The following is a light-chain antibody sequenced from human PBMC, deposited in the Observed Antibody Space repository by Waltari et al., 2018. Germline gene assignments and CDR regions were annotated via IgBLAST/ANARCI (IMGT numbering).Light chain of an antibody. J-gene: IGKJ5*01. Sequence: DIVMTQSPDSLAVSLGERATINCKSSQSVLYNSNNKNYLAWYQQKPGQPPQLLIYWASTRESGVPDRFSSSGSGTDFTLTISSLQAEDVAVYYCQQYYSTITFGQGTRLEIK. V-gene: IGKV4-1*01. CDR1: QSVLYNSNNKNY. CDR3: QQYYSTIT. CDR2: WAS.